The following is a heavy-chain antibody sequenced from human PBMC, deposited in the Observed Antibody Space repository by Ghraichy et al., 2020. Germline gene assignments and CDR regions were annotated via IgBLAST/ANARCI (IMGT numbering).Heavy chain of an antibody. D-gene: IGHD2-21*02. V-gene: IGHV3-23*01. CDR3: AKDSLAYWGGDCYSVADY. CDR2: ISGSGGST. Sequence: GGSLRLSCAASGFTFSSYAMSWVRQAPGKGLEWVSAISGSGGSTYYADSVKGRFTISRDNSKNTLYLQMNSLRAEDTAVYYCAKDSLAYWGGDCYSVADYWGQGFQVTGS. J-gene: IGHJ4*02. CDR1: GFTFSSYA.